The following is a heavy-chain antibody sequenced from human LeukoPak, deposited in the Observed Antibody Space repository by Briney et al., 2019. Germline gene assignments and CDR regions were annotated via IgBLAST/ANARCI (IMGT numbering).Heavy chain of an antibody. CDR3: ARGSRAVTTRDFLLDY. J-gene: IGHJ4*02. D-gene: IGHD4-17*01. CDR1: GGSISSDY. V-gene: IGHV4-4*07. CDR2: MYPRGST. Sequence: SETLSLTCTVSGGSISSDYGRWIRQPGGKGLEWIGRMYPRGSTNYNPSLKSRVTMSVDTSKNQFSLKLSSVTAADTAVYYCARGSRAVTTRDFLLDYWGQGTLVTVSS.